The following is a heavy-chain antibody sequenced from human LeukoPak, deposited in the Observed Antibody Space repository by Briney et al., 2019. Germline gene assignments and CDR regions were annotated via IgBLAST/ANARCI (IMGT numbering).Heavy chain of an antibody. Sequence: PGGSLRLSCAASGFTVSTYSMSCLRQAPGKGLEWVATFSSGGRTSYADSVKGRFTISRDTSQNTVFLQMNRLRDEDTALYYCASILYGWGQGTLVTVSS. V-gene: IGHV3-53*01. CDR1: GFTVSTYS. CDR3: ASILYG. D-gene: IGHD2-2*02. CDR2: FSSGGRT. J-gene: IGHJ4*02.